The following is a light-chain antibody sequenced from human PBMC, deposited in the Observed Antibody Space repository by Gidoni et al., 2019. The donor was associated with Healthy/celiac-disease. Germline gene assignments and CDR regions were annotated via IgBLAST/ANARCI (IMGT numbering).Light chain of an antibody. V-gene: IGKV3-11*01. CDR3: QQRRNSPPLT. Sequence: EIVLPQSPATLSLSPGESATLSCRASQSVSSYLAWYQQKPGQAPRLLIYDASNRATGIPARFSGSGSGTDFTLTISSLEAEDFAVYYCQQRRNSPPLTFGGGTKVEIK. J-gene: IGKJ4*01. CDR1: QSVSSY. CDR2: DAS.